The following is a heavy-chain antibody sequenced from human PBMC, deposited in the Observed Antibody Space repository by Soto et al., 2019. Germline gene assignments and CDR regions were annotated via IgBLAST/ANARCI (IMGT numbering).Heavy chain of an antibody. D-gene: IGHD2-8*01. Sequence: GGSLRLSCAASGFTFSNYGMHWVRQAPGKGLEWVAVIWYDGSNKYYADSVKGRFTISRDNSKNTLYLQMNSLRAEDTAVYYCARGRSCTNGGCYTEGEDWGQRT. J-gene: IGHJ4*02. CDR1: GFTFSNYG. V-gene: IGHV3-33*01. CDR3: ARGRSCTNGGCYTEGED. CDR2: IWYDGSNK.